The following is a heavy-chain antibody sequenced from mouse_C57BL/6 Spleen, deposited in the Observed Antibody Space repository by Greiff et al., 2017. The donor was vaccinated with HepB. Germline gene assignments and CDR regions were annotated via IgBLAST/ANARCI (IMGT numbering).Heavy chain of an antibody. CDR3: ASLPDDFDVGYAMDY. Sequence: EVQLQQSGAELVKPGASVKLSCTASGFNIKDYYMHWVKQRTEQGLEWIGRIDPEDGETKYAPNFQGKATITADTSSNTAYLQLSSLTSEDTAVYYGASLPDDFDVGYAMDYWGQGTSVTVSS. CDR1: GFNIKDYY. V-gene: IGHV14-2*01. CDR2: IDPEDGET. D-gene: IGHD2-4*01. J-gene: IGHJ4*01.